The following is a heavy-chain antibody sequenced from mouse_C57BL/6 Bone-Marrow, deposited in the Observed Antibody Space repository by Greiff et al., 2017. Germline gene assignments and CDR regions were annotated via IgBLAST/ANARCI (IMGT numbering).Heavy chain of an antibody. D-gene: IGHD1-1*01. CDR3: ASPPYYGSSYWYFDV. CDR2: IDPEDGET. CDR1: GFNIKDYY. J-gene: IGHJ1*03. V-gene: IGHV14-2*01. Sequence: VQLQQSGAELVKPGASVKLSCTASGFNIKDYYMHWVKQRTEQGLEWIGSIDPEDGETKYAPKFQGKATITADTSSNTAYLQLSSLTSKDTAVYYCASPPYYGSSYWYFDVWGTGTTVTVSS.